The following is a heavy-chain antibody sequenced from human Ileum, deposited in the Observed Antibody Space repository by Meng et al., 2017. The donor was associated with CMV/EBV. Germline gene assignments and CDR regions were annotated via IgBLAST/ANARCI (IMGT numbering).Heavy chain of an antibody. V-gene: IGHV1-69*10. CDR3: ASEREGFDY. CDR1: GGTFSSYA. Sequence: SVKVSCKASGGTFSSYAISWVRQAPGQGLEWMGGIIPILGIANYAQKFQGRVTMTANKSTSTAYMELSSLRSEDTAVYYCASEREGFDYWGQGTLVTVSS. CDR2: IIPILGIA. J-gene: IGHJ4*02.